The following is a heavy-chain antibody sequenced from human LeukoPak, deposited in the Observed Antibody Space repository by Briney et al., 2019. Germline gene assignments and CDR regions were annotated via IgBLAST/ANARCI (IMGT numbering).Heavy chain of an antibody. CDR3: AGDSSYSGSYYYYYYMDV. D-gene: IGHD1-26*01. CDR1: GGSFSGYY. J-gene: IGHJ6*03. CDR2: INHSGST. V-gene: IGHV4-34*01. Sequence: SETLSLTCAVYGGSFSGYYWSWIRQPPGKGLEWIGEINHSGSTNYNPSLKSRVTISVDTSKNQFSLKLSSVTAADTAVYYCAGDSSYSGSYYYYYYMDVWGKGTTVTISS.